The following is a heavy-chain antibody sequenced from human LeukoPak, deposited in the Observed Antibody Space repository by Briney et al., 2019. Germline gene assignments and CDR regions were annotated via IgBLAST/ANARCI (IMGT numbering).Heavy chain of an antibody. CDR2: IRSKAYGGTT. CDR3: TRDYARYSSSWYRGEGY. J-gene: IGHJ4*02. Sequence: GGSLRLSCTASGFTFGDYAMSWVRQAPGKGLEWVGFIRSKAYGGTTEYAASVKGRFTISRDDSKSIAYLQMNSLKTEDTAVYYCTRDYARYSSSWYRGEGYWGQGTLVTVSS. CDR1: GFTFGDYA. V-gene: IGHV3-49*04. D-gene: IGHD6-13*01.